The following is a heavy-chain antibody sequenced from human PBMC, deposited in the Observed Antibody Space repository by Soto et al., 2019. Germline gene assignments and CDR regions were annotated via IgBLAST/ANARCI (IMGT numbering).Heavy chain of an antibody. J-gene: IGHJ4*02. Sequence: NGAEGSSSGYWIGWVRQMPGKGLEWMGIIYPGDSDTRYSPSFQGQVTISADKSISTAADTAVYYCASSRVVTTYFDYWGQGTLVTVSS. CDR2: IYPGDSDT. CDR1: EGSSSGYW. CDR3: FDY. V-gene: IGHV5-51*01. D-gene: IGHD2-21*02.